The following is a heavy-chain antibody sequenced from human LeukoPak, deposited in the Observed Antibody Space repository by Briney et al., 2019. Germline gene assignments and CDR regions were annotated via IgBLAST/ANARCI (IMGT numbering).Heavy chain of an antibody. D-gene: IGHD3-3*01. V-gene: IGHV4-39*01. Sequence: PSETLSLTCTVSGGSISSSSYYWGWIRQPPGKGLEWIGSIYYSGSTYYNPSLKSRVTISVDTSKNQFSLKLSSVTAADTAVYYCARCKHYDFWSGYTNWFDPWGQGTLVTVSS. CDR2: IYYSGST. CDR1: GGSISSSSYY. CDR3: ARCKHYDFWSGYTNWFDP. J-gene: IGHJ5*02.